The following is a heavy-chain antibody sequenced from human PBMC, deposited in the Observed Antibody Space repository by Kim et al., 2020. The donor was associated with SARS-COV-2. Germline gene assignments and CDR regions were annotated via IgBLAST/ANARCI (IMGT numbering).Heavy chain of an antibody. CDR1: GYTFTSYG. CDR2: ISAYNGNT. D-gene: IGHD3-22*01. Sequence: ASVKVSCKASGYTFTSYGISWVRQAPGQGLEWMGWISAYNGNTNYAQKLQGRVTMTTDTSTSTAYMELRSLRSDDTAVYYCARPRYYYDSSGYTDWGQGTLVTVSS. V-gene: IGHV1-18*01. J-gene: IGHJ4*02. CDR3: ARPRYYYDSSGYTD.